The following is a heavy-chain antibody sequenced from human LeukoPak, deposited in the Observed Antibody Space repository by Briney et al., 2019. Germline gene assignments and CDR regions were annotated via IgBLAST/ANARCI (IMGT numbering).Heavy chain of an antibody. CDR3: ARPGKCSSTSCYLDV. Sequence: GGSLRLSCAASGLTFSSYSMNWVRQAPGKGLEWVSYISSSGTIIYYADSVKGRFSISRDNAKNSLYLQMNSLRAEDTAVYYCARPGKCSSTSCYLDVWGQGTTVTVSS. V-gene: IGHV3-48*01. D-gene: IGHD2-2*01. CDR1: GLTFSSYS. J-gene: IGHJ6*02. CDR2: ISSSGTII.